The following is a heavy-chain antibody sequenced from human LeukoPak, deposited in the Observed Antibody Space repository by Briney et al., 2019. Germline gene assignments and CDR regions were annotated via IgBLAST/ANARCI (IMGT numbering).Heavy chain of an antibody. CDR1: GYSISSGYY. CDR2: FYHSEST. CDR3: ARSTYTIATGSVDY. V-gene: IGHV4-38-2*01. Sequence: SETLSLTCAVSGYSISSGYYWGWTRQPPGKGLEWIGSFYHSESTHYNPSLKSRITISVDTSKNQFSLKLSSVTAADTAVYYCARSTYTIATGSVDYWGQGTLVTVSS. J-gene: IGHJ4*02. D-gene: IGHD6-13*01.